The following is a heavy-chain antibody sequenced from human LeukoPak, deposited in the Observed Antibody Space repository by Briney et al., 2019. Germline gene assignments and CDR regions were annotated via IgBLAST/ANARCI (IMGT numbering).Heavy chain of an antibody. V-gene: IGHV4-61*01. CDR1: GGSVSSGSYY. D-gene: IGHD7-27*01. J-gene: IGHJ4*02. CDR2: IYYSGST. CDR3: ARGLGTILDY. Sequence: PSETLSLTCTVSGGSVSSGSYYWSWIRQPPGKGLEWIGYIYYSGSTNYNPSLKSRVTISVDTSKNQFSLKLSSVTAADTAVYYCARGLGTILDYWGQGTLVTVSS.